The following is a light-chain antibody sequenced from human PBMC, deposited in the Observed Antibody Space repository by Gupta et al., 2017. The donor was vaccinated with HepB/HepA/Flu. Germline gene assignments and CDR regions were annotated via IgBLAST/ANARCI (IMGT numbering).Light chain of an antibody. CDR2: NTK. CDR3: VLYLGSGIKV. Sequence: QTVVTQEPSFSVSPGGTVTLTCGLSSGSVSTSYYPSWYQQTPGQAPRTLIYNTKTRSSGVPDRFSGSILVNKAALTITGAQADDESDYYCVLYLGSGIKVFGGGTKLTVL. J-gene: IGLJ3*02. V-gene: IGLV8-61*01. CDR1: SGSVSTSYY.